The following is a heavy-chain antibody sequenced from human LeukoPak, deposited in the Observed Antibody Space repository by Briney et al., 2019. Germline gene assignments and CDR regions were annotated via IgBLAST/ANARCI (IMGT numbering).Heavy chain of an antibody. CDR2: INPNSGGT. D-gene: IGHD6-13*01. CDR1: GYTFTGYY. V-gene: IGHV1-2*02. CDR3: ARGIAAAGTDWFDP. J-gene: IGHJ5*02. Sequence: ASVKVSCKASGYTFTGYYMHWVRQAPGQGLEWMGWINPNSGGTNYAQKFQGRVTMTRDTSISTAYMELSRLRSDDTAVYYCARGIAAAGTDWFDPWGQGTLVNVSS.